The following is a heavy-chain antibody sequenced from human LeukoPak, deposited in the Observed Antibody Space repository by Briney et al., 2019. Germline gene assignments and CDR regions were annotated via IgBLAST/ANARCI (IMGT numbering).Heavy chain of an antibody. D-gene: IGHD5-24*01. J-gene: IGHJ4*02. CDR2: ISESGGSS. CDR1: GFTFSSYA. Sequence: PGGSLRLSCAASGFTFSSYAMSWVRQAPGKGLEWVSAISESGGSSYYADSVKGRFTISRDNSKNTVSLQMSSLRVEDTAVYYCANFKGKDGIKDHFDYWGQGTLVTVSS. V-gene: IGHV3-23*01. CDR3: ANFKGKDGIKDHFDY.